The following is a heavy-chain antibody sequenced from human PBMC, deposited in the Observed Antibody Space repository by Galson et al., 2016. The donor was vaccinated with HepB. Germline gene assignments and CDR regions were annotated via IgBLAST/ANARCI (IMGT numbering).Heavy chain of an antibody. CDR2: IWHDGSNK. Sequence: LRLSCAASGFSFNSYGMHWVRQAPDKGLEWVAFIWHDGSNKYYADSVKGRFTISRDNSKNTLYLQMNNLRAEDTAVYHCAKDPSSGWYKYYHGMDVWGQGTTVTVSS. CDR1: GFSFNSYG. CDR3: AKDPSSGWYKYYHGMDV. J-gene: IGHJ6*02. V-gene: IGHV3-33*06. D-gene: IGHD6-19*01.